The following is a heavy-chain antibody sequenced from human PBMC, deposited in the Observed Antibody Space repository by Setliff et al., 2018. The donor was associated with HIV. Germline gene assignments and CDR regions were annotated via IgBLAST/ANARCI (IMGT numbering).Heavy chain of an antibody. D-gene: IGHD1-26*01. CDR2: IYYSGTT. CDR1: GGSISSSRYY. V-gene: IGHV4-39*07. J-gene: IGHJ4*02. Sequence: SETLSLTCTVSGGSISSSRYYWGWIRQPPGMGLEWIGSIYYSGTTYYNPSLKSRVTISVDTSKNQFSLKLTSVPAADTAMYFCARDGGDPRYSGTYNYWGQGALVTVSS. CDR3: ARDGGDPRYSGTYNY.